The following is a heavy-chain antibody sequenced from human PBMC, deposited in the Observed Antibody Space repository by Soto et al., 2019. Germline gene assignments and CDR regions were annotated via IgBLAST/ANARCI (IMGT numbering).Heavy chain of an antibody. D-gene: IGHD4-17*01. CDR3: ARDWEDYGDSYYYYGMDV. J-gene: IGHJ6*02. CDR1: GYTFTSYG. CDR2: ISAYNGNT. Sequence: ASVKVSCKASGYTFTSYGISWVRQAPGQGVEWMGWISAYNGNTKYSQKFQGRVTITRDTSASTAYMELSSMRSEDTAVYYCARDWEDYGDSYYYYGMDVWGQGTTVTVSS. V-gene: IGHV1-18*01.